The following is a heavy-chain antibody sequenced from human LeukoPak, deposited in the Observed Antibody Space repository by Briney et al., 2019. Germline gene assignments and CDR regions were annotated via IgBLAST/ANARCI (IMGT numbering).Heavy chain of an antibody. CDR1: GFTFSSYW. CDR2: INSDGSST. Sequence: PGGSLRLSCAASGFTFSSYWMHWVRQAPGKGLVWVSRINSDGSSTSYADSVKGRFTISRDNAKNTLYLQMNSLRAEDTAVYYCARAGKWSSLGHLDYWGQGTLVTVSS. J-gene: IGHJ4*02. CDR3: ARAGKWSSLGHLDY. D-gene: IGHD2-15*01. V-gene: IGHV3-74*01.